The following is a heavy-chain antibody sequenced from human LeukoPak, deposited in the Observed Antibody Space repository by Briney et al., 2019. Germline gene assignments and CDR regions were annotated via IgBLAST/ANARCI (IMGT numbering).Heavy chain of an antibody. V-gene: IGHV3-30-3*01. CDR2: ISYDGSNK. CDR1: GFTFSSCA. D-gene: IGHD3-10*01. J-gene: IGHJ4*02. Sequence: GRSLRLSCAASGFTFSSCAMHWVRQAPGKGLEWVAVISYDGSNKYYADSVKGRFTISRDNSKNTLYLQMNSLRAEDTAVYYCARSMVRGFIGSHFDYWGQGTLVTVSS. CDR3: ARSMVRGFIGSHFDY.